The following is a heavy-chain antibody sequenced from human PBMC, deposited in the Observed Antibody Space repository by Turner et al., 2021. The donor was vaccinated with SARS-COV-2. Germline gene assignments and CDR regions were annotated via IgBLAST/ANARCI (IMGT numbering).Heavy chain of an antibody. Sequence: EVQLVESGGGLVQPGRSLRLSCAASGFTFDDYAMHWVRQASGKGLGLVSGICWNSGTIEYADSVKGRFTISRENAKNSLYLQMNSLGAEDTALYYCAKLAARSAYYYYGMDVWGQGTTVTVSS. V-gene: IGHV3-9*01. CDR2: ICWNSGTI. J-gene: IGHJ6*02. D-gene: IGHD6-6*01. CDR1: GFTFDDYA. CDR3: AKLAARSAYYYYGMDV.